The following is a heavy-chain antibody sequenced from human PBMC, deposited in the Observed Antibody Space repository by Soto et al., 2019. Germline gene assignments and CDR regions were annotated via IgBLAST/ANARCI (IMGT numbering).Heavy chain of an antibody. CDR3: ARIYGSGSYYRVDAFDI. CDR1: GFTFSSYG. V-gene: IGHV3-33*01. J-gene: IGHJ3*02. Sequence: PGGSLRLSCAASGFTFSSYGMHWVRQAPGKGLEWVAVIWYDGSNKYYADSVKGRFTISRDNSKNTLYLQMNSLRAEDTAVYYCARIYGSGSYYRVDAFDIWGQGTMVTVSS. CDR2: IWYDGSNK. D-gene: IGHD3-10*01.